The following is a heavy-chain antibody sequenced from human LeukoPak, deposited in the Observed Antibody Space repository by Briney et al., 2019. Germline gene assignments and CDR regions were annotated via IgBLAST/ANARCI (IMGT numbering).Heavy chain of an antibody. CDR1: GGSISSSSYY. CDR2: IYHSGST. D-gene: IGHD6-13*01. J-gene: IGHJ1*01. CDR3: AKSRGQLVPDYFQH. V-gene: IGHV4-39*07. Sequence: SETPSLTCTVSGGSISSSSYYWGWIRQPPGKGLEWIGSIYHSGSTYYNPSLKSRVTISVDTSKNQFSLKLSSVTAADTAVYYCAKSRGQLVPDYFQHWGQGTLVTVSS.